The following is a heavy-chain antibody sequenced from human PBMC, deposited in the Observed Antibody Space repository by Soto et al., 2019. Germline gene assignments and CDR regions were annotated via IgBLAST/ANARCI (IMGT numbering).Heavy chain of an antibody. J-gene: IGHJ4*02. V-gene: IGHV3-21*01. CDR1: GFTFSSYS. CDR2: ISSSSSYI. D-gene: IGHD4-4*01. CDR3: ARDRDDYSTDY. Sequence: GGSLRLSCAASGFTFSSYSMNWVRQAPGKGLEWVSSISSSSSYIYYTDSVKGRFTISRDNAKNSLYLQMNSLRAEDTAVYYCARDRDDYSTDYWGQGTLVTVSS.